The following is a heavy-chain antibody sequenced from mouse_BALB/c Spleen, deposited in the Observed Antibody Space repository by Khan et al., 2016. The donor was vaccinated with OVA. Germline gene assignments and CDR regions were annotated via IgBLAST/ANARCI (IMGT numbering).Heavy chain of an antibody. Sequence: QIQLVQSGTELARPGASVKLSCKASGYTFTSYWMQRVKQRPGQGLVWIGAIYPGDGNTRYTQKLKGKATFTADKSSSTAYMQLSILASEDSAVYFCVRGGITTGYFDYWGQGTTLTVSS. V-gene: IGHV1-87*01. CDR2: IYPGDGNT. D-gene: IGHD1-1*01. J-gene: IGHJ2*01. CDR3: VRGGITTGYFDY. CDR1: GYTFTSYW.